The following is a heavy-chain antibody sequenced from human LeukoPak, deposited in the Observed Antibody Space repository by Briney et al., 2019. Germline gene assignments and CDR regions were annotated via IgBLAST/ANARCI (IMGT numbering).Heavy chain of an antibody. CDR3: AATLTVTTGSAYFGMDV. D-gene: IGHD4-17*01. CDR2: IVVGSINT. J-gene: IGHJ6*02. CDR1: GFTFGTSA. V-gene: IGHV1-58*01. Sequence: SVKVSCKASGFTFGTSAVQWVRQARGQRLEWIGWIVVGSINTNYAQKFQERVTITRDMSTSTAYMELSSLRSEDTAVYYCAATLTVTTGSAYFGMDVWGQGTTVTVSS.